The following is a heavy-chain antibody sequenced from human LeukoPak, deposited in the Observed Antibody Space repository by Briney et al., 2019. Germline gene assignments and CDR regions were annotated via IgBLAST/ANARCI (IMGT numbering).Heavy chain of an antibody. D-gene: IGHD6-13*01. CDR2: ISAYNGNT. CDR1: GYTFTSYG. J-gene: IGHJ5*02. CDR3: ARSIAAAASNWFDP. V-gene: IGHV1-18*01. Sequence: ASVKVSCKASGYTFTSYGISWVRQAPGQGLEWMGWISAYNGNTNYAQMLQGRVTMTTDTSTSTAYMELRSLRSDDTAVYYCARSIAAAASNWFDPWGQGTLVTVSS.